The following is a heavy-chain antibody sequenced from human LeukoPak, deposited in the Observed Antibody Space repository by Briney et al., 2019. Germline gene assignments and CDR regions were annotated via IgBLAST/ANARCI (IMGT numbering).Heavy chain of an antibody. J-gene: IGHJ4*02. Sequence: GGSLRLSCAASKFAFSSHAMSWVRQAPGKGLEWVSAISGGGGNTYYADSAKGRFTISRDNSRNTVFLQMNRLRPEDTAVYYCVKEAYYGWGSSPTFYFDYWGQGTRVTVSS. CDR3: VKEAYYGWGSSPTFYFDY. CDR1: KFAFSSHA. D-gene: IGHD3-10*01. V-gene: IGHV3-23*01. CDR2: ISGGGGNT.